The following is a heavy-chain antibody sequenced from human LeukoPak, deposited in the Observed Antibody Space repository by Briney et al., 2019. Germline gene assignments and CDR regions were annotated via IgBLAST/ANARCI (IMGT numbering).Heavy chain of an antibody. D-gene: IGHD1-26*01. V-gene: IGHV3-30*04. CDR2: ISYDGSNK. CDR3: AKDPGPGAPSDY. CDR1: GFTFSSYA. J-gene: IGHJ4*02. Sequence: RAGGSLRLSCAASGFTFSSYAMHWVRQAPGKGLEWVAVISYDGSNKYYADSVKGRFTISRDNSKNTLYLQMNSLRAEDTAVYYCAKDPGPGAPSDYWGQGTLVTVSS.